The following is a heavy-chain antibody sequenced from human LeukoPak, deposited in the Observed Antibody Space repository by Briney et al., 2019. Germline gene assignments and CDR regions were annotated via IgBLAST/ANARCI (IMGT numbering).Heavy chain of an antibody. CDR1: GGTFSSYA. J-gene: IGHJ6*02. Sequence: ASVKVSCKASGGTFSSYAISWVRQAPGQGLEWMGGIIPIFGTANYAQKFQGRVTITADESTSTAYMELSCLRSEDTAVYYCARDDCSGGSCYPGEGYYYYYYGMDVWGQGTTVTVSS. D-gene: IGHD2-15*01. CDR3: ARDDCSGGSCYPGEGYYYYYYGMDV. CDR2: IIPIFGTA. V-gene: IGHV1-69*13.